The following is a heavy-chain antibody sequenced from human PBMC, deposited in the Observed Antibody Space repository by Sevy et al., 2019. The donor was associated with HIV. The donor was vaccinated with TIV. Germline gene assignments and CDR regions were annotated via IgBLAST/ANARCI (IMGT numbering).Heavy chain of an antibody. CDR3: ARGDSDSLTGLDY. CDR2: INAGNGNT. Sequence: ASVKVSCKASGYTFTSYAMHWVRQAPGQRLEWMGWINAGNGNTKYSQKFQGRVTITRDTSASTAYMELSSLRSEDTAVYYCARGDSDSLTGLDYWGQGTLVTVSS. J-gene: IGHJ4*02. D-gene: IGHD3-9*01. V-gene: IGHV1-3*01. CDR1: GYTFTSYA.